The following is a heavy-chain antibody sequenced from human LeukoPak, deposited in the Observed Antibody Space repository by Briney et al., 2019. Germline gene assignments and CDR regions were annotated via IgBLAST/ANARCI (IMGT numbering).Heavy chain of an antibody. CDR3: AKVLLCGGDCYSFDY. D-gene: IGHD2-21*02. Sequence: GGSLRLSCAASGSTFSSDVMSWVRQAPGKGLEWVAAISDSDGSTYYPDSVKGRFTISRDNSKNTLYLQMNSLRAEDTAIYYCAKVLLCGGDCYSFDYWGQGTLVTVSS. J-gene: IGHJ4*02. CDR2: ISDSDGST. V-gene: IGHV3-23*01. CDR1: GSTFSSDV.